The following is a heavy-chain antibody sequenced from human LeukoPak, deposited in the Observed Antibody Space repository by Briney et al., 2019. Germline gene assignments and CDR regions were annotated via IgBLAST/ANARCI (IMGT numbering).Heavy chain of an antibody. CDR3: ARDAEWELFDY. CDR2: ISSSSYI. CDR1: GFTFSRYS. V-gene: IGHV3-21*01. D-gene: IGHD1-26*01. Sequence: GGSLRLSCAASGFTFSRYSMNWVRQAPGKGLEWVSSISSSSYIYYADSVKGRFTISRDNAKNPLYLQMNSLRAEDTAVYYCARDAEWELFDYLRQGTLVTVSS. J-gene: IGHJ4*02.